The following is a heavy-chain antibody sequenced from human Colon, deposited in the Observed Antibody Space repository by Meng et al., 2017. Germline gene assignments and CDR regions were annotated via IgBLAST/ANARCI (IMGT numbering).Heavy chain of an antibody. CDR2: EST. CDR3: ARDHMGSLDY. V-gene: IGHV4-61*08. Sequence: VHLQQSAPGLVRLSGTLSVYCSASGGSVSRAGDQGSWIRQLPGKRLEWSGYESTKYNPSLKSRVTISADTSKNQFSLRLTSVTAADTAVYYCARDHMGSLDYWGQGILVTVSS. CDR1: GGSVSRAGDQ. D-gene: IGHD1-26*01. J-gene: IGHJ4*02.